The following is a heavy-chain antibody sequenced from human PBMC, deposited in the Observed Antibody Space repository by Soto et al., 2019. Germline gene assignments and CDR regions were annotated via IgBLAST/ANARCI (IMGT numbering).Heavy chain of an antibody. J-gene: IGHJ4*02. CDR1: GYTFTSYG. D-gene: IGHD3-16*01. V-gene: IGHV1-18*01. CDR3: ARDWFGIDY. CDR2: INPYNGNT. Sequence: QVQLVQSGAEVKKPGASVKVSCKASGYTFTSYGISWVRQAPGQGLEWMGWINPYNGNTNYAQKLQGRVTMTTDTSTNSAYMALSSLRSDDTAVYYCARDWFGIDYWGQGSLVTVSS.